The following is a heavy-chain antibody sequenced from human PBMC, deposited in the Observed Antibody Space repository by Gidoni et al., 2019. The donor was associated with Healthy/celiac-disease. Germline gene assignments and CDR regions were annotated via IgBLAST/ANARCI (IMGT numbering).Heavy chain of an antibody. J-gene: IGHJ3*02. V-gene: IGHV4-39*01. D-gene: IGHD5-18*01. CDR1: GCSLSSSSYY. Sequence: QLQLQESGPGLVKPSENLSLTCTVSGCSLSSSSYYWGWIRQPPGKGLEWIGSIYYSGSNYYNPSIKSRVTISVDTSKNQFSLKLSSVTAADTAVYYCASGGYSYGPEAAFDIWGQGTMVTVSS. CDR3: ASGGYSYGPEAAFDI. CDR2: IYYSGSN.